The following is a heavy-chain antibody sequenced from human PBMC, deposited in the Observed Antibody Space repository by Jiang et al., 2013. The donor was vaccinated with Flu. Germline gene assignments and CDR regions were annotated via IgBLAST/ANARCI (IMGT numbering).Heavy chain of an antibody. CDR2: IRYDGSNK. V-gene: IGHV3-30*02. Sequence: QLVESGGGVVQPGGSLRLSCAASGFTFSSYGMHWVRQAPGKGLEWVAFIRYDGSNKYYADSVKGRFTISRDNSKNTLYLQMNSLRAEDTAVYYCARDAKQWLVRGWFDPWGQGTLVTVSP. D-gene: IGHD6-19*01. CDR3: ARDAKQWLVRGWFDP. CDR1: GFTFSSYG. J-gene: IGHJ5*02.